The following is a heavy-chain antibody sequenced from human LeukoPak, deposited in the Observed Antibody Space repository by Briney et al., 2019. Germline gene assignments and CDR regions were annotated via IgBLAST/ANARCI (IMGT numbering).Heavy chain of an antibody. V-gene: IGHV3-21*01. J-gene: IGHJ4*02. D-gene: IGHD2-15*01. Sequence: GGSLRLSCAASGFTFSSYSMNWVRQAPGKGLEWVSSISSSSSYIYYADSVEGRFTISRDNAENSLYLQMNSLRAEDTAVYYCARSSCSGGSCYRGAVDYWGQGTLVTVSS. CDR2: ISSSSSYI. CDR1: GFTFSSYS. CDR3: ARSSCSGGSCYRGAVDY.